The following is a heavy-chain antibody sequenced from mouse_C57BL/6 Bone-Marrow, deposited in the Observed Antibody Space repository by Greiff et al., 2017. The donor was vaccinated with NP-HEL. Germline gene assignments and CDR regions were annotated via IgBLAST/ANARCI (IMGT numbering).Heavy chain of an antibody. J-gene: IGHJ2*01. CDR3: ARRRDSYYFDY. CDR1: GYTFTSYG. Sequence: VQLQQSGAELARPGASVKLSCKASGYTFTSYGISWVKQRTGQGLEWIGEIYPRSGNTYYNEKFKGKATLTADKSSSTAYMELRSLTSEDSAVYFCARRRDSYYFDYWGQGTTLTVSS. CDR2: IYPRSGNT. V-gene: IGHV1-81*01.